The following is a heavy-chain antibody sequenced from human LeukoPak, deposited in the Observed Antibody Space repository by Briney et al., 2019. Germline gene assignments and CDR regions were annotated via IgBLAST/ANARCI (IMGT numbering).Heavy chain of an antibody. V-gene: IGHV4-39*01. J-gene: IGHJ4*02. D-gene: IGHD6-13*01. CDR1: GGSISSSSYY. Sequence: SETLSLTCTVSGGSISSSSYYWGWLRQPPGKGLEWIGSIYYSGSTYYNPSLKSRVTISVDTSKNQFSLKLSSVTAADTAVYYCARRTSSSWYYYWGQGTLVTVSS. CDR2: IYYSGST. CDR3: ARRTSSSWYYY.